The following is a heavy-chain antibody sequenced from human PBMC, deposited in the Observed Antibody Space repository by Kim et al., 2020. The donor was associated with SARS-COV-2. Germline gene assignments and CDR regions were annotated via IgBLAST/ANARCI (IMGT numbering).Heavy chain of an antibody. J-gene: IGHJ4*02. CDR3: AKDRYYYGSGKLAYYFDY. CDR2: ISYDGSNK. CDR1: GFTFSSYG. Sequence: GGSLRLSCAASGFTFSSYGMHWVRQAPGKGLEWVAVISYDGSNKYYADSVKGRFTISRDNSKKTLYLQMNSLRAEDTAVYYCAKDRYYYGSGKLAYYFDYWGQGTLVTVSS. V-gene: IGHV3-30*18. D-gene: IGHD3-10*01.